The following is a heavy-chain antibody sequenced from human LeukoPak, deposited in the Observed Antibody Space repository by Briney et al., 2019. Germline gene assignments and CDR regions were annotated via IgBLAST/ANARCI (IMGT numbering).Heavy chain of an antibody. CDR3: AREAYYYDSSGYYGDAFDI. D-gene: IGHD3-22*01. J-gene: IGHJ3*02. V-gene: IGHV3-23*01. Sequence: GGSLRLSCAASGFTFSSYAMSWVRQAPGKGLEWVSVLSGSGGSTYYADSVKGRFTISRDNSKNTPYLQMNSLRAEDTAVYYCAREAYYYDSSGYYGDAFDIWGQGTMVTVSS. CDR2: LSGSGGST. CDR1: GFTFSSYA.